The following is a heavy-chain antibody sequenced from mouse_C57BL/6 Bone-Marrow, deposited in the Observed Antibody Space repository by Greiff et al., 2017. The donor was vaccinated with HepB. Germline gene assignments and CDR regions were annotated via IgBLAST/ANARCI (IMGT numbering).Heavy chain of an antibody. D-gene: IGHD1-1*01. CDR1: GFTFSNYW. J-gene: IGHJ1*03. V-gene: IGHV6-3*01. Sequence: EVKLQESGGGLVQPGGSMKLSCVASGFTFSNYWMNWVRQSPEKGLEWVAQIRLKSDNYATHYAESVKGRFTISRDDSKSSVYLQMNNLRAEDTGSYCCTEGRPLLDFDVWGTGSTVTVSS. CDR2: IRLKSDNYAT. CDR3: TEGRPLLDFDV.